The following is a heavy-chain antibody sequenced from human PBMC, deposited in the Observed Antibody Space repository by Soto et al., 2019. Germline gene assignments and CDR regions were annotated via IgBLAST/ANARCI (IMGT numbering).Heavy chain of an antibody. CDR1: GGSISSGGYY. J-gene: IGHJ5*02. CDR3: VREAAGILNWFDP. Sequence: QVQLQESGPGLVKPSQTLSLTCTVSGGSISSGGYYWSWIRQHPGKGLEWIGYIYYGGSTYYNPSLKRRVTLSVDTSKNQFSLKLSSVTAADTAVYYCVREAAGILNWFDPWGQGTLVTVSS. V-gene: IGHV4-31*03. CDR2: IYYGGST. D-gene: IGHD6-25*01.